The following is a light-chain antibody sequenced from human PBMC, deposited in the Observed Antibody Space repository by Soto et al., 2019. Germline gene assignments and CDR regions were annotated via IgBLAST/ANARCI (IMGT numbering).Light chain of an antibody. CDR2: DAS. V-gene: IGKV1-5*01. Sequence: DIPMTQSPSSLSASVGDRVTITCRASQSINNRLAWYQQMPGKAPNLLIYDASSLESGVPSRFRGSDSETEFTLTISGLQPDDFATYYCQQFIDGWTFGQGTKVDIK. J-gene: IGKJ1*01. CDR1: QSINNR. CDR3: QQFIDGWT.